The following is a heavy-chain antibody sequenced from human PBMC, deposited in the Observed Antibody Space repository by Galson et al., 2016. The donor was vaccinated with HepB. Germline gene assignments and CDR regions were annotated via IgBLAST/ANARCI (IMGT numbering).Heavy chain of an antibody. V-gene: IGHV5-10-1*01. J-gene: IGHJ6*02. CDR2: IDPDAYYT. CDR1: GYRLTDYW. CDR3: ARALEYGSRNYYDYYAMDV. D-gene: IGHD4-17*01. Sequence: QSGAEVKEPGESLRISCQGSGYRLTDYWITWVRQVPGKGLQWMGRIDPDAYYTNYRQSFQGHVTISVDKSINTAYLQWSTLKASDTAIYYCARALEYGSRNYYDYYAMDVWGPGTTVIVSS.